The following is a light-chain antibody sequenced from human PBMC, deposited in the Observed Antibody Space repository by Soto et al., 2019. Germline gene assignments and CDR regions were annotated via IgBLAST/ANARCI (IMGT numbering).Light chain of an antibody. CDR2: GAS. V-gene: IGKV3D-20*02. CDR1: QSVTSTY. Sequence: VFTQSPGTLSLSPGERATLSCRASQSVTSTYLAWYQQKPGQAPRLLIYGASSRATGVPARFSGSGSGTDFTLTISSLEPEDSAVYYCQQRSNWLTFGGGTKVDIK. J-gene: IGKJ4*01. CDR3: QQRSNWLT.